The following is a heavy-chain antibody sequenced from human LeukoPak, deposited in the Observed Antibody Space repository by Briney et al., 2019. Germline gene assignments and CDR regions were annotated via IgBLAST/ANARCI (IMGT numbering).Heavy chain of an antibody. V-gene: IGHV1-8*02. D-gene: IGHD2-15*01. CDR3: ARRYCSGGSCYPNYYYYMDV. CDR1: GYTFTSYG. Sequence: ASVKVSCKASGYTFTSYGISWVRQAPGQGLEWMGWMNPNSGNTGYAQKFQGRVTMTRNTSISTAYMELSSLRSEDTAVYYCARRYCSGGSCYPNYYYYMDVWGKETTVTISS. CDR2: MNPNSGNT. J-gene: IGHJ6*03.